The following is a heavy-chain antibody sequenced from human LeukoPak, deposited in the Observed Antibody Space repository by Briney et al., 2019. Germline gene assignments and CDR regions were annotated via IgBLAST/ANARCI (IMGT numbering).Heavy chain of an antibody. CDR3: ARSFYSYGQYYFDY. Sequence: ASVKVSCKASGYTFTSYGISWVRQAPGQGLEWMGWISAYNGNTNYAQKLQGRVTMTTDTSTSTAYMELRGLRSDDTAVYYCARSFYSYGQYYFDYWGQGTLVTVSS. V-gene: IGHV1-18*01. CDR2: ISAYNGNT. J-gene: IGHJ4*02. D-gene: IGHD5-18*01. CDR1: GYTFTSYG.